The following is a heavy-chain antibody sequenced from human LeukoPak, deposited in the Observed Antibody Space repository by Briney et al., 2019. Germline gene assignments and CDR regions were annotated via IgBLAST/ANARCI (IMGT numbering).Heavy chain of an antibody. CDR3: ARAYYDSSGYYYYFDY. J-gene: IGHJ4*02. Sequence: PSETLSLTCTVSGGSITGYYQWIRQPPGKGLEWIGYIYYSGSTNYSPSLKSRVTISVDTSKNQFSLKLSSVTDANTAVYYCARAYYDSSGYYYYFDYWGQGTLVTVSS. CDR2: IYYSGST. D-gene: IGHD3-22*01. CDR1: GGSITGYY. V-gene: IGHV4-59*01.